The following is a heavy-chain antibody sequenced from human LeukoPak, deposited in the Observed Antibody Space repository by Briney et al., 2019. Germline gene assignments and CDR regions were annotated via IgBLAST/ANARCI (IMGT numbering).Heavy chain of an antibody. D-gene: IGHD3-9*01. CDR1: GFTFSSYG. CDR2: IWSDASNT. Sequence: GGSLRLSCAASGFTFSSYGMHWVRRAPGKGLEWVAVIWSDASNTYYADSVKGRFTISRDNSKNTLYLEMNSLRAEDTAVYYCARTYNIRYFDTWGQGTLVTVSS. J-gene: IGHJ4*02. V-gene: IGHV3-33*01. CDR3: ARTYNIRYFDT.